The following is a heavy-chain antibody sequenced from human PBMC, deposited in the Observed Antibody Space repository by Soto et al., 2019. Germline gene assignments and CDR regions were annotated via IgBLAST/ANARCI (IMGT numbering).Heavy chain of an antibody. J-gene: IGHJ5*02. V-gene: IGHV1-8*01. CDR2: MNPNSGNT. D-gene: IGHD6-19*01. CDR1: GYTFTSDD. CDR3: ARGQQWLVRDDWFHP. Sequence: VASAKVSCKASGYTFTSDDINWVRQATGQGLEWMGWMNPNSGNTGYAQKFQGRVTMTRNTSISTAYMELSSLRSEDTAVYYCARGQQWLVRDDWFHPWGQGTLVTVSS.